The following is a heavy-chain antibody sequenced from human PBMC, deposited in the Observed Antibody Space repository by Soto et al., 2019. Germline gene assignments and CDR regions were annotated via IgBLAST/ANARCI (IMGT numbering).Heavy chain of an antibody. CDR3: ARGFGDPFDI. V-gene: IGHV3-23*01. J-gene: IGHJ3*02. CDR2: SSGSGGST. CDR1: GFTFSSYA. D-gene: IGHD3-10*01. Sequence: EVQLLESGGGLIQPGGSLRLSCAASGFTFSSYAMSWVRQAPGKGLEWVSASSGSGGSTYYADSVKGRFTISRDNSKSTLYLQMNSLRAEDTAVYYCARGFGDPFDIWGQGTMVTVSS.